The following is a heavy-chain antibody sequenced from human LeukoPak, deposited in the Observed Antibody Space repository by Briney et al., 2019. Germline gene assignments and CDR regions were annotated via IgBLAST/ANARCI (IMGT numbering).Heavy chain of an antibody. CDR3: ARGRIAVAGTLFDY. CDR2: INHSGST. CDR1: GGSFSGYY. D-gene: IGHD6-19*01. Sequence: SETLSLTCVVYGGSFSGYYWSYIRQPPGKGLEWIGEINHSGSTNYNPSLKSRVTISVDTSKNQFSLKLSSVTAADTAVYYCARGRIAVAGTLFDYWGQGTLVTVSS. V-gene: IGHV4-34*01. J-gene: IGHJ4*02.